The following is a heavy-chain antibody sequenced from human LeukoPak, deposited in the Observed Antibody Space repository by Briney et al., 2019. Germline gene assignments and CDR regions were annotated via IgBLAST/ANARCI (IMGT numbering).Heavy chain of an antibody. V-gene: IGHV3-30*18. D-gene: IGHD6-19*01. J-gene: IGHJ4*02. CDR2: ISYDGSNK. Sequence: PGGSLRLSCAASGFTFSSYGMHWVRQAPGKGLEWVAVISYDGSNKYYADSVKGRFTISRDNSKNTLYLQMNSLRAEDTAVYYCAKDYSTGQAVVPHFDYWGQGTLVTVSS. CDR3: AKDYSTGQAVVPHFDY. CDR1: GFTFSSYG.